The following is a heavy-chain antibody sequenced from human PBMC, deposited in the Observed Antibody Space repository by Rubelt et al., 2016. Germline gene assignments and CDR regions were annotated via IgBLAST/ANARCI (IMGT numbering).Heavy chain of an antibody. CDR1: GFTFSNYG. J-gene: IGHJ5*02. CDR3: TSFYGGFDP. D-gene: IGHD3-10*01. Sequence: QVQLVESGGGVVQPGRSLRLSCAASGFTFSNYGMHWVRQAPGKGLEWVSVIYSGGSTYYADSVKGRFTISQENSEDTLYLQMNSLRAEDTAVYYCTSFYGGFDPWGQGALVTVSS. CDR2: IYSGGST. V-gene: IGHV3-NL1*01.